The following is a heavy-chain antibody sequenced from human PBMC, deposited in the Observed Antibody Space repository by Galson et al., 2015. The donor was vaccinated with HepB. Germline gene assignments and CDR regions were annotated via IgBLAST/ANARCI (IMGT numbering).Heavy chain of an antibody. J-gene: IGHJ3*02. Sequence: LSLTCAVSGGSISSGGYSWSWIRQPPGKGLEWIGYIYHSGSTYYNPSLKSRVTISVDRSKNQFSLKLSSVTAADTAVYYCARQEWPHDAFDIWGQGTMVTVSS. CDR1: GGSISSGGYS. D-gene: IGHD3-3*01. V-gene: IGHV4-30-2*01. CDR3: ARQEWPHDAFDI. CDR2: IYHSGST.